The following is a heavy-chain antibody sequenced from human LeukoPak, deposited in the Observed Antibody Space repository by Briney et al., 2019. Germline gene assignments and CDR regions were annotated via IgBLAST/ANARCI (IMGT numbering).Heavy chain of an antibody. J-gene: IGHJ4*02. Sequence: GGSLRLSCAASGFTFSSYEMNWVRQAPGKGLEWVSAISGSGGSTYYADSVKGRFTISRDNSKNTLYLQMNSLRAEDTAVYYCAKVTTGYFDYWGQGTLVTVSS. CDR3: AKVTTGYFDY. V-gene: IGHV3-23*01. CDR2: ISGSGGST. D-gene: IGHD1-14*01. CDR1: GFTFSSYE.